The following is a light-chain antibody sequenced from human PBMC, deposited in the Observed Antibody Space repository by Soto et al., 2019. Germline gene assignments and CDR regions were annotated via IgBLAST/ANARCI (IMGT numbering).Light chain of an antibody. CDR2: KAS. CDR3: QHYNSYSEA. CDR1: QTISSW. Sequence: IRMTQSPSSLSASTVDRVTITCLASQTISSWLAWYQQEPGKAPKLLIYKASTLKSGVPSRFSGSGSGTEFTLTISSLQPDDFATYYCQHYNSYSEAFGQGTKVDIK. J-gene: IGKJ1*01. V-gene: IGKV1-5*03.